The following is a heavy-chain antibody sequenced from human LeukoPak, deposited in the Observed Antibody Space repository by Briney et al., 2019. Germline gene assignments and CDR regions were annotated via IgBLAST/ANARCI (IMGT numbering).Heavy chain of an antibody. CDR1: GYTFSNHG. J-gene: IGHJ4*02. V-gene: IGHV1-18*01. CDR2: ISGYNGNT. Sequence: GASVKVSCKASGYTFSNHGISWVRQAPGQGLEWMGWISGYNGNTNYAQNFQGRVTMTTDTSTSTAYMELRSLRHDDTAIYYCARDEWQQLVLIEYWGQGTLVTVS. D-gene: IGHD6-13*01. CDR3: ARDEWQQLVLIEY.